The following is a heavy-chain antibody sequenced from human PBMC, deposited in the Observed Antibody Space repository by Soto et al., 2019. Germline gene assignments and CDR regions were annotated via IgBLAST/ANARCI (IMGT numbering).Heavy chain of an antibody. CDR3: ARILAFIGAHYGMDV. V-gene: IGHV3-7*01. Sequence: EVQLVESGGGLVQPGGSLRLSCAASGFTFSSYWMSWVRQAPGKGLEWVANIRQDGSEKYYVDSVTGRFTISRDNAKNSQYLQMNSLRAEETAVYYCARILAFIGAHYGMDVWGQGTTVTVSS. J-gene: IGHJ6*02. CDR2: IRQDGSEK. CDR1: GFTFSSYW. D-gene: IGHD5-12*01.